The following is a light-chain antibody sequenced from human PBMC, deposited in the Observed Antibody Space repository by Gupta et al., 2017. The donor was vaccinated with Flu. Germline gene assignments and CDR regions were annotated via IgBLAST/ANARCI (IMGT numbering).Light chain of an antibody. CDR2: EVS. V-gene: IGLV2-14*01. CDR3: SSSTNTNTVVV. Sequence: MIFEVSRRPSGISDRFSGSTSGTTASLTISGLLAEDEAYYYCSSSTNTNTVVVFGGWTKLTVL. J-gene: IGLJ2*01.